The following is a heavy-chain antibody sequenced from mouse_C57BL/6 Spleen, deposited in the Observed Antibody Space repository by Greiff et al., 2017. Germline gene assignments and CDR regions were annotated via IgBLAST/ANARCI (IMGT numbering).Heavy chain of an antibody. CDR1: GYTFTGYW. CDR2: ILPGSGRT. D-gene: IGHD3-2*02. J-gene: IGHJ3*01. V-gene: IGHV1-9*01. Sequence: LMESGAELMKPGASVKLSCKATGYTFTGYWIEWVKQRPGHGLEWIGEILPGSGRTNYNEKFKGKATFTADTSSNTAYMQLSSLKTEDAAIYYCARRAAQATAYWGQGTLVTVSA. CDR3: ARRAAQATAY.